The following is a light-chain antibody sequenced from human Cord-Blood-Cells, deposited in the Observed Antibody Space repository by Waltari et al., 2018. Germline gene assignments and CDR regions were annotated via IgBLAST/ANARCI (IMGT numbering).Light chain of an antibody. CDR3: YSAADNNLRV. CDR2: KDS. V-gene: IGLV3-27*01. J-gene: IGLJ2*01. CDR1: VLAKKY. Sequence: SYELTQPSSVSVSPGQTARITCSGDVLAKKYARWFQQKPGQAPVLVIDKDSELPSGSPERFSGSSSGTTVTLPISRAQVEDEADYYCYSAADNNLRVFGGGTKLTVL.